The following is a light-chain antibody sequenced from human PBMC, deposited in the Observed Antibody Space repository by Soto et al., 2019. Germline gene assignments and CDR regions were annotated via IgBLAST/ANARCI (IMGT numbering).Light chain of an antibody. CDR1: QAISSH. CDR3: QQLNSYPLT. CDR2: GAS. V-gene: IGKV1-9*01. J-gene: IGKJ3*01. Sequence: DIQLTQSPSFLSASVGGRVTITCRASQAISSHLAWYQQKPGKAPNLLIYGASTLQSGVPSRFSGSGSGTQFTLTISSLRPEDFATYYCQQLNSYPLTFGPGTKVDI.